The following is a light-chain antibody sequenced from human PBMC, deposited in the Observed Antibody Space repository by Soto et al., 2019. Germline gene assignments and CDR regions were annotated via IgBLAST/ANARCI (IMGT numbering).Light chain of an antibody. CDR2: YAS. J-gene: IGKJ4*01. CDR3: QHYDNLPPT. CDR1: QDITNY. Sequence: DIQMTQSPSSLSASVGDRVTITCQASQDITNYLTWYQQKPGTAPKLLIYYASTLETGVPSRFSGRGSGTDFTFTISSLQPEDVATYYCQHYDNLPPTFGGGTKVDIK. V-gene: IGKV1-33*01.